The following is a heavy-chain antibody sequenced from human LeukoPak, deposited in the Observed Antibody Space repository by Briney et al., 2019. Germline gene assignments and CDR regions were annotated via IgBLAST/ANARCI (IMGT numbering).Heavy chain of an antibody. J-gene: IGHJ4*02. CDR1: GGTFSSYA. D-gene: IGHD3-22*01. Sequence: ASAKVSCKASGGTFSSYAISWVRQAPGQGLEWMGRIIPILGIANYAQKFQGRVTITADKSTSTAYMELSSLRSEDTAVYYCARSIGYDSSGLPYYFDYWGQGTLVTVSS. V-gene: IGHV1-69*04. CDR2: IIPILGIA. CDR3: ARSIGYDSSGLPYYFDY.